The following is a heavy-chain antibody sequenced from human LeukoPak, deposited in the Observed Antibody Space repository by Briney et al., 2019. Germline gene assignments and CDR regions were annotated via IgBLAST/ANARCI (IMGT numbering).Heavy chain of an antibody. J-gene: IGHJ4*02. Sequence: PGGSLRLSCAASGFTFSSYAMSWVRQAPGKGLEWVSAISGSGGSTYYADSVKGRFTISRDNSKNTLYLQMNSLRAEDTAVYYCAKALPYYYDSSGYYESPSYYFDYWGQGTLVTVSS. CDR1: GFTFSSYA. CDR2: ISGSGGST. D-gene: IGHD3-22*01. V-gene: IGHV3-23*01. CDR3: AKALPYYYDSSGYYESPSYYFDY.